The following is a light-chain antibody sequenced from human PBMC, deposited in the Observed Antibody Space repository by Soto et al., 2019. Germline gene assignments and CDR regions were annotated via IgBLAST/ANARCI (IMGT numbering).Light chain of an antibody. CDR2: DVT. CDR1: SSDVGGYNY. V-gene: IGLV2-11*01. Sequence: QSALTQPRSVSGSPGQSVAISCTGTSSDVGGYNYVSWYQQHPGKAPKLMIYDVTKRPSGVPDRFSASKSGNTAYLTISGLQADDEADYYCCSYAGSYSYVFGTGTKVTVL. CDR3: CSYAGSYSYV. J-gene: IGLJ1*01.